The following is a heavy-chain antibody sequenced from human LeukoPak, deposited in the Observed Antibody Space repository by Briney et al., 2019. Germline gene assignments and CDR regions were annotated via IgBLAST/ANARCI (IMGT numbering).Heavy chain of an antibody. J-gene: IGHJ6*03. CDR3: AVYYYGSGSQKRYHYYMDV. Sequence: GGSLRLSCAASGFTFSSYSMNWVRQAPGRGLEWVSYISSSSSTIYYADSVKGRFTISRDNAKNSLYLQMNILRAEDTAVYYCAVYYYGSGSQKRYHYYMDVWGKGTTVTVSS. V-gene: IGHV3-48*01. CDR2: ISSSSSTI. CDR1: GFTFSSYS. D-gene: IGHD3-10*01.